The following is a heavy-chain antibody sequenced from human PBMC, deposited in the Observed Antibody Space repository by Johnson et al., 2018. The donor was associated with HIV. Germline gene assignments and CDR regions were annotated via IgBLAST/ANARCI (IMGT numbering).Heavy chain of an antibody. CDR1: GFIFDDFG. J-gene: IGHJ3*02. V-gene: IGHV3-20*04. CDR2: VNWNGART. CDR3: ARDVGGWGYRHAFDI. D-gene: IGHD5-12*01. Sequence: VQLVESGGGVVRPGESLRLSCAASGFIFDDFGMNWVRHAPGTGLEWVSDVNWNGARTGYADSVKGRFTISRANAKNSVYLQMNRLRAEDTALYYCARDVGGWGYRHAFDIWGQGTMVTVSS.